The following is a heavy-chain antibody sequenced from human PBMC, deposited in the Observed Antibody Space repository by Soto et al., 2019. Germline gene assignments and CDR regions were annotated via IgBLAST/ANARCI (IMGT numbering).Heavy chain of an antibody. V-gene: IGHV1-69*01. CDR1: GGVFRNYA. Sequence: QVQLVQSGAEVKKPGSSVKVSCKASGGVFRNYAINWVRQAPGQGLEWMGGIIPVFGTADYAQKFQGRVTITADESTTTAYMELTSLKTDDTAVYYCARDRWGSYSFDSWGQGTLVTVAS. CDR3: ARDRWGSYSFDS. D-gene: IGHD1-26*01. J-gene: IGHJ5*01. CDR2: IIPVFGTA.